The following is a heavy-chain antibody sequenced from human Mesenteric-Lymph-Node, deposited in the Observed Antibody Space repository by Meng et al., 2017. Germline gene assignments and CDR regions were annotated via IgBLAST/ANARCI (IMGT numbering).Heavy chain of an antibody. CDR1: GDSISSDIW. Sequence: QGQLKEPGPGLVKPSGTLTLTCTVSGDSISSDIWWSWVRQPPGKGLEWIGEVYHRGDTNYNPSLKSRVDISVDKSKNQFYLSLFSVTAADTAVYYCGRDQGRELINHWGQGTLVTVSS. J-gene: IGHJ4*02. V-gene: IGHV4-4*02. D-gene: IGHD1-7*01. CDR2: VYHRGDT. CDR3: GRDQGRELINH.